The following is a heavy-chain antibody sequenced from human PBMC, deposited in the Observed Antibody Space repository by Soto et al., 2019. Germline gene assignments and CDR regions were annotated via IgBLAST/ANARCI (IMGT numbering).Heavy chain of an antibody. J-gene: IGHJ4*02. V-gene: IGHV4-59*01. CDR3: GRVSLLDSFCSGYVDS. CDR1: GGSISSYY. Sequence: PSETLSLTCTVSGGSISSYYWSWIRQPPGKGLEWIGYIYYSGSTNYNPSLKSRVTISVDTSKNQFSLKLSSVTAADTAGYYGGRVSLLDSFCSGYVDSWGQGTLVTVSS. CDR2: IYYSGST. D-gene: IGHD3-3*01.